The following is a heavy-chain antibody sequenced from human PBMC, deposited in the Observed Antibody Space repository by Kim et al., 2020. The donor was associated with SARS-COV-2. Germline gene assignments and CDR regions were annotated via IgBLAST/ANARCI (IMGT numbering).Heavy chain of an antibody. Sequence: GESLKISCKGSGYSFTSYWISWVRQMPGKGLEWMGRIDPSDSYTNYSPSFQGHVTISADKSISTAYLQWSSLKASDTAMYYCASPNRYYCSGGSCYFGMDVWGQGTTVTVSS. CDR3: ASPNRYYCSGGSCYFGMDV. CDR1: GYSFTSYW. CDR2: IDPSDSYT. J-gene: IGHJ6*02. V-gene: IGHV5-10-1*01. D-gene: IGHD2-15*01.